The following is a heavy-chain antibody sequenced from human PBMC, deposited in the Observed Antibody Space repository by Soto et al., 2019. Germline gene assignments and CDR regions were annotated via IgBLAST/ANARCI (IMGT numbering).Heavy chain of an antibody. CDR3: TTGDYTGESIFGVVLIPYYYVIDF. D-gene: IGHD3-3*01. Sequence: PGGSLRLCCAASGFTFSNAWMNWVRQAPGKGLEWVGRIKSKTDGGTTDYAAPVKGRFTISRDDSKNTLYLQMNSLKTEDTAVYYCTTGDYTGESIFGVVLIPYYYVIDFWGQRTSDTGSS. V-gene: IGHV3-15*07. CDR2: IKSKTDGGTT. CDR1: GFTFSNAW. J-gene: IGHJ6*02.